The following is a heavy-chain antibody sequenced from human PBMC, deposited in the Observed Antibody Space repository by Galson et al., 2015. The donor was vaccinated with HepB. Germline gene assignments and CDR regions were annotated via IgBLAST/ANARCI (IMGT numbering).Heavy chain of an antibody. CDR1: GFTFSDYY. J-gene: IGHJ4*02. V-gene: IGHV3-11*01. CDR3: ATFFLEWLSPGWD. CDR2: ISSSGSTI. D-gene: IGHD3-3*01. Sequence: SLRLSCAASGFTFSDYYMSWIRQAPGKGLEWVSYISSSGSTIYYADSVKGRFTISRDNAKNSLYLQMNSLRAEDTAVYYCATFFLEWLSPGWDWGQGTLVTVSS.